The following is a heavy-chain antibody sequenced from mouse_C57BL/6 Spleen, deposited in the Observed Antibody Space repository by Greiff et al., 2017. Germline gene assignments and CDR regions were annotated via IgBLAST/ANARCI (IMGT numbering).Heavy chain of an antibody. V-gene: IGHV1-64*01. CDR2: IHPNSGST. CDR1: GYTFTSYW. D-gene: IGHD2-2*01. J-gene: IGHJ3*01. CDR3: ARNYGYAPWFAY. Sequence: VQLQQPGAELVKPGASVKLSCKASGYTFTSYWMHWVKQRPGQGLEWIGMIHPNSGSTNYNEKFKSKATLTVDKSSSTAYMQLSSLTSEDSAVYYWARNYGYAPWFAYWGQGTLVTVSA.